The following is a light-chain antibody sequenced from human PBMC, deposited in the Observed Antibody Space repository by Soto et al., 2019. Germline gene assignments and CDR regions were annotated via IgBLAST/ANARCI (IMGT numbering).Light chain of an antibody. J-gene: IGKJ1*01. V-gene: IGKV1-5*01. CDR2: GAS. Sequence: DIQMTQSPSTLSASLGDRVTITCRASQSISRWLAWYQQKPGTAPKLLIYGASTLQSGVPSRFSGRGSGTEFTLTISSLQPDDSATYYCQQYNDNWTFGQGTKVDIK. CDR3: QQYNDNWT. CDR1: QSISRW.